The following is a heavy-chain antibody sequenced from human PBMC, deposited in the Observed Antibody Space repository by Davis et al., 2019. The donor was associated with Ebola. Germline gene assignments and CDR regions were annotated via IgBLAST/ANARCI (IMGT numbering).Heavy chain of an antibody. V-gene: IGHV3-7*03. CDR3: ARSYSGSRIYDY. CDR2: IRQDGSEK. CDR1: GFSFSSYW. J-gene: IGHJ4*02. D-gene: IGHD1-26*01. Sequence: GGSLRLSCAASGFSFSSYWMSWVRQAPGKGLEWVANIRQDGSEKYYVDSVEGRFAVSRDNAKNSLYLQMNGLRAEDTAVYYCARSYSGSRIYDYWGQGTLVTVSS.